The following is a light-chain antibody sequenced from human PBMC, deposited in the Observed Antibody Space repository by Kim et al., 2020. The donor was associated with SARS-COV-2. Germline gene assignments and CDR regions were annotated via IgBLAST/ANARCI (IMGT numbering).Light chain of an antibody. CDR1: QSISSW. J-gene: IGKJ2*01. CDR2: DAS. CDR3: QQYNSYPYT. V-gene: IGKV1-5*01. Sequence: DIQMTQSSSTLSASVGDRVTITCRASQSISSWLAWYQQKPGKATKLLIYDASSLESGVPSRFSGSGSGTEFTLTISSLQPDDFATYYCQQYNSYPYTFGQGTKLEI.